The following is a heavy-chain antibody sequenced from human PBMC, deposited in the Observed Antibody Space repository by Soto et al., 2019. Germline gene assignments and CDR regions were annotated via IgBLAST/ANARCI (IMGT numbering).Heavy chain of an antibody. V-gene: IGHV3-74*01. J-gene: IGHJ4*02. CDR2: IKSDGSST. CDR3: XXXXXXXXXPTDHPMFDY. CDR1: GFTFSSHW. Sequence: EVQLVESGGGLVQPGGSLRLSCAASGFTFSSHWMHWVRQVPGKGLVWVSRIKSDGSSTAYADSVKGRFTISRDNAKNTLYLXXXXXXXXXXXXXXXXXXXXXXXXPTDHPMFDYWGQGTLVTVSS.